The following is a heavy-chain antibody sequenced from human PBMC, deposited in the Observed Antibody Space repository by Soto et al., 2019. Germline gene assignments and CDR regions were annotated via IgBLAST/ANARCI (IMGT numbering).Heavy chain of an antibody. Sequence: ASVKVSCKASGYTFTSYGISWVRQAPGQGLEWMGWISAYNGNTNYAQKLQGRVTMTTDTSTSTAYMELRSLRSDDTAVYYCASQWSSGHNEGPETSNAEYFQHWGQGTLVTVSS. CDR3: ASQWSSGHNEGPETSNAEYFQH. V-gene: IGHV1-18*01. J-gene: IGHJ1*01. CDR2: ISAYNGNT. CDR1: GYTFTSYG. D-gene: IGHD6-19*01.